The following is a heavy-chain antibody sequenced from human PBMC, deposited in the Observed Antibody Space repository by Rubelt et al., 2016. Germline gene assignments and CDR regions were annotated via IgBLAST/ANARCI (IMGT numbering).Heavy chain of an antibody. CDR2: IKQDGSEK. D-gene: IGHD6-6*01. Sequence: GSGKGLEWVANIKQDGSEKYYVDSVKGRFTIPRDNAKNTLYVQMNSLRVEDTAVYYCARGASIAGRLFEYWGQGTLVTVSS. CDR3: ARGASIAGRLFEY. J-gene: IGHJ4*02. V-gene: IGHV3-7*01.